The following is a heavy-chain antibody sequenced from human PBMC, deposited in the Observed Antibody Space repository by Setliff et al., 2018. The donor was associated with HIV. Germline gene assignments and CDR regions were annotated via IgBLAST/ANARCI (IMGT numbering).Heavy chain of an antibody. J-gene: IGHJ4*02. CDR1: GFMFGVDW. D-gene: IGHD4-17*01. Sequence: GGSLRLSCAASGFMFGVDWMSWVRQTPGKGLEWVASVTPDGSGEYYVGSVKGRFTISRDNAKNSLYLQMNSLRAEDTAVYYCARGQTTGEYWGQGTLVTVSS. V-gene: IGHV3-7*01. CDR2: VTPDGSGE. CDR3: ARGQTTGEY.